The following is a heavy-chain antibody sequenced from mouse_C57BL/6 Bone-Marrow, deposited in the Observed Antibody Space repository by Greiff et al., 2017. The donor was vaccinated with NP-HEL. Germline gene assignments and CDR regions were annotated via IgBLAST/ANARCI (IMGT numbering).Heavy chain of an antibody. CDR1: GYAFSSSW. CDR2: IYPGDGDT. D-gene: IGHD2-4*01. CDR3: AGLLYYDYGADY. J-gene: IGHJ2*01. V-gene: IGHV1-82*01. Sequence: VQLQESGPELVKPGASVKISCKASGYAFSSSWMNWVKQRPGKGLEWIGRIYPGDGDTNYNGKFKGKATLTADKSSSTAYTQLNSLTSEDSAVYYCAGLLYYDYGADYWGQGTTLTVSS.